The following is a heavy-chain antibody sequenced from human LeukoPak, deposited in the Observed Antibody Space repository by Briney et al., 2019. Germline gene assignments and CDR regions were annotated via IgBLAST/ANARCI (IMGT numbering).Heavy chain of an antibody. V-gene: IGHV3-23*01. J-gene: IGHJ3*02. CDR3: AKLSPYSSSCKTARHSTICDAFDI. D-gene: IGHD6-13*01. CDR2: ISGSGGST. CDR1: GFTFSSYA. Sequence: PGGSLRLSCAASGFTFSSYAMSWVRQAPGKGLEWVSAISGSGGSTYYADSVKGRFTISRDNSKNTLYLQMNSLRAEDTAVYYCAKLSPYSSSCKTARHSTICDAFDIWGQGTMVTVSS.